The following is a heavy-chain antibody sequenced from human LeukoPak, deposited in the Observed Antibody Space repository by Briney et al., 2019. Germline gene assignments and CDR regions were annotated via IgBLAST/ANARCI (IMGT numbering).Heavy chain of an antibody. D-gene: IGHD6-6*01. CDR1: GFTFSSYS. CDR3: ARAFTPYNGSSSFVFGY. J-gene: IGHJ4*02. Sequence: GGSLRLSCAASGFTFSSYSMNWVRQAPGKGLEWVSSISSSSSYIYYADSVKGRFTISRDNSKNTLYLQMNSLRAEDTAVYYCARAFTPYNGSSSFVFGYWGQGTLVTVSS. CDR2: ISSSSSYI. V-gene: IGHV3-21*01.